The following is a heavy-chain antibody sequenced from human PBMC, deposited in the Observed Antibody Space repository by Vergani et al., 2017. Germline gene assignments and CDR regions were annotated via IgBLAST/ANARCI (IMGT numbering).Heavy chain of an antibody. D-gene: IGHD3-22*01. J-gene: IGHJ5*02. CDR2: IYYSENK. Sequence: QLQLQESGPGLVKPSEPLSLTCTVSGGSITYGAFYWGWIRQSPGKGLEWIGSIYYSENKFYNPSLASRVTLSIDTTKNQFSLTLKSVTAADTAVYYCARCFRDEGMIYGGTVENWFDPWGQGTLVTVSS. V-gene: IGHV4-39*01. CDR1: GGSITYGAFY. CDR3: ARCFRDEGMIYGGTVENWFDP.